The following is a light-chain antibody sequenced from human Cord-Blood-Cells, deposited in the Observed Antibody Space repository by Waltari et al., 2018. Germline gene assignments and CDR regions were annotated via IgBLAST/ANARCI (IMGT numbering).Light chain of an antibody. CDR2: EGS. J-gene: IGLJ2*01. CDR1: SSDVGSYTL. CDR3: CSYAGSSTYVV. Sequence: QSALTQPASVSGSPGQSTTISCTGPSSDVGSYTLVSWYQQHPGKAPKLMIYEGSKRPSGVSNRFSGSKSGNTASLTISGLQAEDEADYYCCSYAGSSTYVVFGGGTKLTVL. V-gene: IGLV2-23*01.